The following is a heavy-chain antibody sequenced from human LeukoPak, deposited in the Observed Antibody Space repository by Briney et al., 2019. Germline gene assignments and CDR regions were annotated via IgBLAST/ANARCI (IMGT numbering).Heavy chain of an antibody. D-gene: IGHD2-15*01. Sequence: AGGSLRLSCAASGFTFSNYAMSWVRQAPGKGLEWVSAISGSGGSTYYADSVKGRFTISRDNSKNTLYLQMNSLRAEDTAVYYCATRWPVVVVAATPEYYFDYWGQGTLVTVSS. V-gene: IGHV3-23*01. J-gene: IGHJ4*02. CDR3: ATRWPVVVVAATPEYYFDY. CDR2: ISGSGGST. CDR1: GFTFSNYA.